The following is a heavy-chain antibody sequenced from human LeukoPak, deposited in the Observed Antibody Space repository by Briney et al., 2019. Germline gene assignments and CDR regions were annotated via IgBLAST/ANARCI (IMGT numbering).Heavy chain of an antibody. V-gene: IGHV3-7*01. Sequence: GGSLRLSCAASGFTFNGYWMSWVRQAPGKGLEWVANIKQDGSEKYYVDSVRGRLTISRDNAENSLFLQMNRLRVEDTAVYYCTRDFGRSSYYFDFWGQGTLVTVSS. CDR2: IKQDGSEK. CDR1: GFTFNGYW. J-gene: IGHJ4*02. D-gene: IGHD3-3*01. CDR3: TRDFGRSSYYFDF.